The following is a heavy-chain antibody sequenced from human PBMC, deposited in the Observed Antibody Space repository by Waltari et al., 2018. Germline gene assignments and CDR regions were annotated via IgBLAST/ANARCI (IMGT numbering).Heavy chain of an antibody. Sequence: QVQLVESGGGVVQPGRSLRLSCAASGFTFRIYVMPWVLQAPGKCLGWVAVISYDGSNKYYADSVKGRFTIYRDNSKNTLYLKMNSLRAEETAVYYCAKDRTSTYCGGDCYPNLMDVWGQGTTVTVSS. CDR2: ISYDGSNK. CDR3: AKDRTSTYCGGDCYPNLMDV. V-gene: IGHV3-30*18. CDR1: GFTFRIYV. J-gene: IGHJ6*02. D-gene: IGHD2-21*02.